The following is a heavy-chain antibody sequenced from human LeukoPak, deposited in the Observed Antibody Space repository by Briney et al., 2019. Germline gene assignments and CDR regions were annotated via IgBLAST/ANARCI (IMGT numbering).Heavy chain of an antibody. D-gene: IGHD3-22*01. CDR1: GGSISSGGYS. CDR2: IYHSGST. J-gene: IGHJ4*02. CDR3: ARGGANYYDSSGYYYFDY. V-gene: IGHV4-30-2*01. Sequence: PSETLSLTCTVSGGSISSGGYSWSWIRQPPGKGLEWIGYIYHSGSTYYNPSLKSRVTISVDRSKNQFSLKLSSVTAADTAVYYCARGGANYYDSSGYYYFDYWGQGTLVTVSS.